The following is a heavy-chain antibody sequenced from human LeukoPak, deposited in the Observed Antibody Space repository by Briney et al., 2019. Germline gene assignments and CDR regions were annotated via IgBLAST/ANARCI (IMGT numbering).Heavy chain of an antibody. Sequence: ASVKVSCKASGYTFTSYGISGVRQAPGQGLEWMGGISAYNGNTNYAQKLQGRVTMTTDTSTSTAYMELRSLRSDDTAVYYCARVPMVRGVIRDNWFDPWGQGTLVTVSS. J-gene: IGHJ5*02. CDR3: ARVPMVRGVIRDNWFDP. D-gene: IGHD3-10*01. CDR2: ISAYNGNT. CDR1: GYTFTSYG. V-gene: IGHV1-18*04.